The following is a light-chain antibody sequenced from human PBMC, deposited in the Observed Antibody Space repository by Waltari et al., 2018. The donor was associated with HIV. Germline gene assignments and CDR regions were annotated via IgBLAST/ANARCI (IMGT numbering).Light chain of an antibody. CDR1: SSNLGAGYD. Sequence: QSVLTQPPSVSGAPGQRVTISCTGSSSNLGAGYDVTWYQQPPGAAPKLLIFANTNRPSGVPDRFSGSKSGTSASLAITGVQAEDEAVYYCQSYDSSLSEGVFGGGTKLAVL. CDR3: QSYDSSLSEGV. V-gene: IGLV1-40*01. J-gene: IGLJ3*02. CDR2: ANT.